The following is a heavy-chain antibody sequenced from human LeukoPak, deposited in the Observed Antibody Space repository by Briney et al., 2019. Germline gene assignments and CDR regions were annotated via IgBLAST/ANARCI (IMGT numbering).Heavy chain of an antibody. CDR1: GSTFNIYV. Sequence: GGSLRLSCAASGSTFNIYVMSWVRQAPGKGLEWVSSITSSGDATFHADSVKDRFTISRDNSKSTLYLQMSRLRVEDTAVYYCAKDRPNYHESNGHYYRLNGDSWGQGTLVTVSS. D-gene: IGHD3-22*01. CDR2: ITSSGDAT. V-gene: IGHV3-23*01. CDR3: AKDRPNYHESNGHYYRLNGDS. J-gene: IGHJ5*01.